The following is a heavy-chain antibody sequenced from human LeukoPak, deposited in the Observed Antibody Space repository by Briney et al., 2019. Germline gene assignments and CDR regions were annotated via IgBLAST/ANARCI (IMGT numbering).Heavy chain of an antibody. D-gene: IGHD4-11*01. CDR1: GYSFTGYY. Sequence: VASVEVSCKASGYSFTGYYMHWVRQAPGQGLEWMGWINPNSGGTNYAQKFQGRVTMTRDTSISTAYMELSRLRSDDTAVYYCARVYSNYAGVYPFDYWGQATLVTVSS. CDR3: ARVYSNYAGVYPFDY. J-gene: IGHJ4*02. V-gene: IGHV1-2*02. CDR2: INPNSGGT.